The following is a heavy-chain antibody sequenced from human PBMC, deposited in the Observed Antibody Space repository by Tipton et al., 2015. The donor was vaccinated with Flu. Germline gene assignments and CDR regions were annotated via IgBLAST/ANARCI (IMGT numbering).Heavy chain of an antibody. CDR1: GGSISSGGYY. CDR2: IYYSGST. Sequence: TLSPTCTVSGGSISSGGYYWSWIRQHPGKGLEWIGYIYYSGSTYHNPSLKSRVTISVDTSKNQFSLKLSSVTAADTAVYYCARDVATTVVEPGYYFDYWGQGTLVTVSS. CDR3: ARDVATTVVEPGYYFDY. D-gene: IGHD5-12*01. J-gene: IGHJ4*02. V-gene: IGHV4-31*03.